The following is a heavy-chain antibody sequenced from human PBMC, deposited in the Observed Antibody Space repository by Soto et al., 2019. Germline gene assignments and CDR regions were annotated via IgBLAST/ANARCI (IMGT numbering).Heavy chain of an antibody. J-gene: IGHJ4*02. Sequence: GGSLRLSCAASEFTFSNYAMSWVRQAPGKGLEWVSSISDNGGTTYYADSVKGRFTISRDNSKNTLYLQMNSLRAEDTAVYYCVKDPQKLIVYFDYWGQGNQVTVSS. CDR3: VKDPQKLIVYFDY. CDR1: EFTFSNYA. V-gene: IGHV3-23*01. D-gene: IGHD6-13*01. CDR2: ISDNGGTT.